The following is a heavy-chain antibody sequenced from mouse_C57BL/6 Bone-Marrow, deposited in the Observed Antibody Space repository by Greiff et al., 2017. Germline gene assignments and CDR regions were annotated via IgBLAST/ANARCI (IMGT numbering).Heavy chain of an antibody. D-gene: IGHD2-3*01. V-gene: IGHV1-82*01. J-gene: IGHJ2*01. CDR2: IYPGDGDT. CDR3: ARWLLLDY. Sequence: VKLMESGAELARPGASVKLSCKASGYAFSSSWMNWVKQRPGKGLEWIGRIYPGDGDTNYNGKFKGKATLTADKSSSTAYMQLSSLTSEDSAVYFCARWLLLDYWGQGTTLTVSS. CDR1: GYAFSSSW.